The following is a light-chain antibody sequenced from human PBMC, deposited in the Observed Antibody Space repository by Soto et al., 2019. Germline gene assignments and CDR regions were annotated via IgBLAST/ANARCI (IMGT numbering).Light chain of an antibody. CDR2: DVT. V-gene: IGLV2-14*01. Sequence: QSALTQPASVSGSPGQSITISCTGTSSDVGGYNYVSWYQQHPGKAPKLIIYDVTNRPSGVSNRFSGSKSGNMASLTISGLPAEDEADYSCSSYTSSRTLEVFGTGTKLTVL. J-gene: IGLJ1*01. CDR1: SSDVGGYNY. CDR3: SSYTSSRTLEV.